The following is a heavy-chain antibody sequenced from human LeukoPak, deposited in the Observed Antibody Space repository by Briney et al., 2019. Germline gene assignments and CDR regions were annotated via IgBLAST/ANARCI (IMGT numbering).Heavy chain of an antibody. CDR3: ARDRGVVADGTVGWFDL. CDR2: IREDGNRQ. D-gene: IGHD3-10*01. V-gene: IGHV3-7*01. CDR1: GFTFSGYW. J-gene: IGHJ5*02. Sequence: GGSLTLSCVASGFTFSGYWMTWVRQAPGQGLEWVANIREDGNRQTYEDSLKGRFTISRDNAGNSLYLQLDSLKAEDTAVYYCARDRGVVADGTVGWFDLWGQGTLVTVSS.